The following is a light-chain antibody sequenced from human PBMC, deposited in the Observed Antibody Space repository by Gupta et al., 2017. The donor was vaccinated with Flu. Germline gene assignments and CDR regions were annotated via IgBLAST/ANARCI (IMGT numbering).Light chain of an antibody. Sequence: PSSLSSSPGERVTITCRASQRSSSYLEWYQQKPGMAPKLLIYDAAKRETGVPARFSGSGSGTDFTLTISSLEPEDVAVYYCQQSYSSLRTFGQGTRLEIK. CDR2: DAA. CDR1: QRSSSY. J-gene: IGKJ1*01. V-gene: IGKV1-39*01. CDR3: QQSYSSLRT.